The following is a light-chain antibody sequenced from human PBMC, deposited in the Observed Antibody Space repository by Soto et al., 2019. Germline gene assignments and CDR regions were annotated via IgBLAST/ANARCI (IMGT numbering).Light chain of an antibody. V-gene: IGKV3-20*01. J-gene: IGKJ4*01. CDR1: QTVRNNY. Sequence: EFVFTQGPGTLSLSPGERATLSCRASQTVRNNYLAWHQQKPGQAPRLLLFFASTRVTAIPARLSGSGSGTDFTRTSSRLEPEDYAVSYCQQCGSSLLGVSFGGGTKVDIK. CDR2: FAS. CDR3: QQCGSSLLGVS.